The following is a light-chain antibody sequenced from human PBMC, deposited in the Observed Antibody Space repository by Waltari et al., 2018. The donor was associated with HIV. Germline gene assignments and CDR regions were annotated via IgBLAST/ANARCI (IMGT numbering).Light chain of an antibody. CDR1: QTVTINY. Sequence: EIVLAQSPRTLSLSPGERATLSCRASQTVTINYLAWYQVRPGQAPRLLIYGASIRATGVPDKFSGSGSGTDFTLTIGRLEPEDFAVYYCHQYGTSPRTFGQGSKVEIK. CDR2: GAS. V-gene: IGKV3-20*01. J-gene: IGKJ2*01. CDR3: HQYGTSPRT.